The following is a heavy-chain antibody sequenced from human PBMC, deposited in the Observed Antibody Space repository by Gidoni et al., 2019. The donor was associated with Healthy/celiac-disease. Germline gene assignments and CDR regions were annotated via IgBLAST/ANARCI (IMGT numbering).Heavy chain of an antibody. D-gene: IGHD3-22*01. CDR3: ASSPITMIADPLRNNAFDI. V-gene: IGHV1-8*01. Sequence: QVQLVQSGAEVKKPGASVKVSCKASGYTFTSYDINWVRQATGQGLEWMGWMNPNSGNTGYAQKFQGRVTMTRNTSISTAYMELSSLRSEDTAVYYCASSPITMIADPLRNNAFDIWGQGTMVTVSS. CDR1: GYTFTSYD. J-gene: IGHJ3*02. CDR2: MNPNSGNT.